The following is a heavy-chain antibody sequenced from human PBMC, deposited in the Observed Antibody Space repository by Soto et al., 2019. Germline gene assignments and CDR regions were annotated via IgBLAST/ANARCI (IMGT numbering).Heavy chain of an antibody. V-gene: IGHV3-30-3*01. J-gene: IGHJ6*02. Sequence: QVQLVESGGGVVQPGRSLRLSCVASGFTFISYAMHWVRQAPGKGLEWVAVISYDGSNKYYADSVKGRFTISRDNSKNTLHLQMNGLRAEDTAVYYCARDREGYYTGGSCYEYGIDVWGQGTTVTVSS. CDR3: ARDREGYYTGGSCYEYGIDV. CDR1: GFTFISYA. D-gene: IGHD2-15*01. CDR2: ISYDGSNK.